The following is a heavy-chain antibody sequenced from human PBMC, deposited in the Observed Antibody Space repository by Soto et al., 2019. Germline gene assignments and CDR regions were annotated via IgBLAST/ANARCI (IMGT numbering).Heavy chain of an antibody. Sequence: PGGSLRLSCAASGFTFSSYSMNWVRQAPGKGLEWVSSISSSSSYIYYADSVKGRFTISRDNAKNSLYLQMNSLRAEDTAVYYCARAGGVMRQWAKDYYYYGMDVWGQGTTVTVSS. CDR1: GFTFSSYS. J-gene: IGHJ6*02. CDR3: ARAGGVMRQWAKDYYYYGMDV. V-gene: IGHV3-21*01. D-gene: IGHD3-16*01. CDR2: ISSSSSYI.